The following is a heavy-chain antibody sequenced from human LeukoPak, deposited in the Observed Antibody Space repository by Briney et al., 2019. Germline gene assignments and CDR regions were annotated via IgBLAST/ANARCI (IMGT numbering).Heavy chain of an antibody. CDR3: ARRYCSSTSCHYFDY. J-gene: IGHJ4*02. CDR1: GYTFTSYD. V-gene: IGHV1-8*01. D-gene: IGHD2-2*01. Sequence: ASVKVSCKASGYTFTSYDINWVRQATGQGLEWMGWMNPNSGNTSYAQKFQGRVTMTRNTSISTAYMQLSSLRSEDTAVYYRARRYCSSTSCHYFDYWGQGTLVTVSS. CDR2: MNPNSGNT.